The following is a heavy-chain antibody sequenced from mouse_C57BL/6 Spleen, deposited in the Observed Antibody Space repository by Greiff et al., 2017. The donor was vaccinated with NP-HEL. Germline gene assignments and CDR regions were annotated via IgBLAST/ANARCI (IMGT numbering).Heavy chain of an antibody. J-gene: IGHJ4*01. Sequence: QVQLKQPGAELVKPGASVKLSCKASGYTFTSYWMHWVKQRPGRGLEWIGRIDPNSGGTKYNEKFKSKATLTVDKPSSTAYMQRSSLTSEDSAVYYCAREDYYAMDYWGQGTSVTVSS. CDR3: AREDYYAMDY. CDR1: GYTFTSYW. CDR2: IDPNSGGT. V-gene: IGHV1-72*01.